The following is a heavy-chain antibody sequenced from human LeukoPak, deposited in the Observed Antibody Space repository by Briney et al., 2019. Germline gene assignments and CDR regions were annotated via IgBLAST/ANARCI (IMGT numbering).Heavy chain of an antibody. CDR2: IDSSASTT. CDR1: KFYFSTYD. D-gene: IGHD5-12*01. Sequence: GGSPRLSCTASKFYFSTYDMNWVRQVPGKGLEWVSYIDSSASTTYYAGSVQGRFTVSRDNAKNSLYLQMTSLRVEDTAFYYCASAHGGSGYDRPFDYWGQGTLVTVSS. V-gene: IGHV3-48*03. CDR3: ASAHGGSGYDRPFDY. J-gene: IGHJ4*02.